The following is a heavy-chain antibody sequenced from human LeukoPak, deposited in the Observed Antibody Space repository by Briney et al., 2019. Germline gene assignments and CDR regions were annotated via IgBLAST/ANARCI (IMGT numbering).Heavy chain of an antibody. Sequence: GGSLRLSCAASGFTFSSYAMSWVRQAPGKGLEWVSAISGSGGSTYYADSVKGRFTISRDNSKNTLYLQMDSLRAEDTPVYYCAKLSLNWMVTPRGCYFDYWGQGTLVTVSS. CDR3: AKLSLNWMVTPRGCYFDY. D-gene: IGHD5-18*01. CDR1: GFTFSSYA. V-gene: IGHV3-23*01. J-gene: IGHJ4*02. CDR2: ISGSGGST.